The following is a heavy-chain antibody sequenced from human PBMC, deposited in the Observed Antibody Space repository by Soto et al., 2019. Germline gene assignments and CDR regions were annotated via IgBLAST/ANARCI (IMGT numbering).Heavy chain of an antibody. CDR2: IYYSGST. D-gene: IGHD6-19*01. J-gene: IGHJ4*02. CDR1: GGSISSYY. V-gene: IGHV4-59*08. Sequence: ETLSLTCTVSGGSISSYYWSWIRQPPGKGLEWIGYIYYSGSTNYNPSLKSRVTISVDTSKNQFSLKLSSVTAADTAVYYCARHPVAEYYFDYWGQGTLVTVSS. CDR3: ARHPVAEYYFDY.